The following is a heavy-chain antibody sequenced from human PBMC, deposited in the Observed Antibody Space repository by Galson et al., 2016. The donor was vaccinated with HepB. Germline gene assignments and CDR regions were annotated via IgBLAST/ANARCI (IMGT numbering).Heavy chain of an antibody. CDR1: GYTSSTYW. V-gene: IGHV5-51*01. CDR2: IYPGDSDT. J-gene: IGHJ5*02. D-gene: IGHD4-17*01. CDR3: ATSPNHYGDYLGWFDP. Sequence: QSGAEVKKSGESLRISCQGSGYTSSTYWIAWVRQMPGRGLEWMGSIYPGDSDTRYSPSFQGLVTISADKSITTAYLQWRNLRASDTAIYYCATSPNHYGDYLGWFDPWGPGTRVSVSS.